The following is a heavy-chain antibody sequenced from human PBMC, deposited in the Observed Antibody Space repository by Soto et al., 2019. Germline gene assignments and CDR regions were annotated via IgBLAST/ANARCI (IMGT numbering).Heavy chain of an antibody. J-gene: IGHJ4*02. V-gene: IGHV1-45*02. CDR1: GYTFTYRY. CDR2: ITPFNGNT. CDR3: ASSTIFGVVPERKDALYY. D-gene: IGHD3-3*01. Sequence: QMQLVQSGAEVKKTGSSVKVSCKASGYTFTYRYLHWVRQAPGQALEWMGWITPFNGNTNYAQKFQDRVTITRDRSMSTAYMELSSLRSEDTAMYYCASSTIFGVVPERKDALYYWGQGTLVTVSS.